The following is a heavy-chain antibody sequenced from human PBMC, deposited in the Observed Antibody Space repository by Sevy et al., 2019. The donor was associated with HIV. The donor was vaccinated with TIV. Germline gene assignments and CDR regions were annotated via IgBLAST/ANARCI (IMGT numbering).Heavy chain of an antibody. D-gene: IGHD5-12*01. CDR2: IKSKTDGGTT. V-gene: IGHV3-15*01. CDR3: TTETMATIPLYFDY. CDR1: GFTFSNAW. Sequence: GGSLILSCAASGFTFSNAWMSWVRHAPGKGLEWVGRIKSKTDGGTTDYAAPVKGRFTISRDDSKNTLYLQMNSLKTEDTAVYYCTTETMATIPLYFDYWGQGTLVTVSS. J-gene: IGHJ4*02.